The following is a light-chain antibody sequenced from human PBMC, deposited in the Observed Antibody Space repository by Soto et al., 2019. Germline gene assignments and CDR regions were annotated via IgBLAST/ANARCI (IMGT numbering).Light chain of an antibody. V-gene: IGLV2-8*01. CDR3: LSYAGTAYV. Sequence: QSALTQPPSASGSPGQSVTISCTGTSHDVGGYDYVTWYQQYPSKTPTPMIFEVTKRSSGVPDRFSGSKSDNTVSLTVSGLQAEDEADYYCLSYAGTAYVFGTGTKVTVL. CDR2: EVT. CDR1: SHDVGGYDY. J-gene: IGLJ1*01.